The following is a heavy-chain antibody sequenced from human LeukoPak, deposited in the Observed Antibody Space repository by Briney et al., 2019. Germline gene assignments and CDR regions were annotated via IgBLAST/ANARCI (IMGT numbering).Heavy chain of an antibody. V-gene: IGHV3-7*01. CDR3: ARARRYSSSSGIYYFDY. J-gene: IGHJ4*02. CDR1: GFTFSSYW. Sequence: QTGGSLRLSCAASGFTFSSYWMSWVRQAPGKGLEWVANIKQDGSEKYYVDSVKGRFTISRDNAKNSLYLQMNSLRAEDTAVYYCARARRYSSSSGIYYFDYWGQGTLVTVSS. CDR2: IKQDGSEK. D-gene: IGHD6-6*01.